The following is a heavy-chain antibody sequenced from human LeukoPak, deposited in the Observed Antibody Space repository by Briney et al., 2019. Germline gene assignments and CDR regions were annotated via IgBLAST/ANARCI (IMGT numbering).Heavy chain of an antibody. Sequence: NPSETLSLTCSVSGDSIRNYYWTWIRQPAGKGLEWIGRVYSSGSTNYNPSLKSRVTMSVDTSKNQFSLKVSSVTAADTAVYYCARDLYGDYGAMDAWGKGTTVTVSS. D-gene: IGHD4-17*01. CDR3: ARDLYGDYGAMDA. CDR1: GDSIRNYY. J-gene: IGHJ6*03. V-gene: IGHV4-4*07. CDR2: VYSSGST.